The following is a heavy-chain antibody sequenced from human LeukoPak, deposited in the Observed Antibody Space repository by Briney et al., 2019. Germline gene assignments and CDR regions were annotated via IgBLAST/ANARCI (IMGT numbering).Heavy chain of an antibody. V-gene: IGHV3-43*01. CDR1: GFTFDDYT. D-gene: IGHD1-26*01. Sequence: GGSLRLSCAASGFTFDDYTMHWVRQAPGKGLEWVSLISWDGGSTYYADSVKGRFIISRDNSKNSLYLQMNSLRTEDTALYYCAKAFGPIVGGTTLGLDYWGQGTLVTVSS. CDR3: AKAFGPIVGGTTLGLDY. J-gene: IGHJ4*02. CDR2: ISWDGGST.